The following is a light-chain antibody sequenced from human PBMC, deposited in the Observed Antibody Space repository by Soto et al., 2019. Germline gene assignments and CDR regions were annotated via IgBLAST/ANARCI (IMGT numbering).Light chain of an antibody. Sequence: IQMTQSPSTLSASVGERVTITCRASQSVSNWLAWYQQKPGKAPKVLIYDVSSLDRGVPSRFSGSGSGTEFTLTISSLQPDDFATYYCQQYHRYSTFGGGTKVDIK. V-gene: IGKV1-5*01. CDR2: DVS. CDR3: QQYHRYST. J-gene: IGKJ4*01. CDR1: QSVSNW.